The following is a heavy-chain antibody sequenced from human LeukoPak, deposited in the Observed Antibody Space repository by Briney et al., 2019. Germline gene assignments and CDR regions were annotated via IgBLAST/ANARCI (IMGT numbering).Heavy chain of an antibody. CDR1: GGLISRIEYY. CDR3: ASVSEWELATHPGGSFDY. CDR2: IYHTGTT. Sequence: SQTLSLTCTVSGGLISRIEYYWSWIRQSTVKGLEWLGHIYHTGTTLYSPHLNNRLTVSEDSSRNQFSLTLNSVTAADTAVYYCASVSEWELATHPGGSFDYWGRGILVTV. V-gene: IGHV4-30-4*01. J-gene: IGHJ4*02. D-gene: IGHD1-26*01.